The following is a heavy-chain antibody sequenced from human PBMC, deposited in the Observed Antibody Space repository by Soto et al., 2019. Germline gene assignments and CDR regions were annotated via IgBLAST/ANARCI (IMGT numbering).Heavy chain of an antibody. CDR2: INAGNGNT. CDR3: ARARGDYDSSGYYRKPVYWYFDL. Sequence: ASVKVSCKASGYTFTSYAMHWVRQAPGQRLEWMGWINAGNGNTKYSQKFQGRVTITRDTSASTAYMELSSLRSEDTAVYYCARARGDYDSSGYYRKPVYWYFDLWGRGTLVTVSS. V-gene: IGHV1-3*01. D-gene: IGHD3-22*01. CDR1: GYTFTSYA. J-gene: IGHJ2*01.